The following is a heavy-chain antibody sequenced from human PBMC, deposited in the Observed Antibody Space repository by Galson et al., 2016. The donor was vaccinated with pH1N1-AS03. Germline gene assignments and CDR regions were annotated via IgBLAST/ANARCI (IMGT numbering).Heavy chain of an antibody. CDR3: ANDFNYDFWSGYSFY. Sequence: SLRLSCAASGFTISNFGMLWVRQAPGQGLEWVAIISFDGTNKYYADSVKGRFSISSANSKNTLFLQMSALRAEDTAVYYCANDFNYDFWSGYSFYWGQGALVTVSS. J-gene: IGHJ4*02. CDR2: ISFDGTNK. D-gene: IGHD3/OR15-3a*01. V-gene: IGHV3-30*18. CDR1: GFTISNFG.